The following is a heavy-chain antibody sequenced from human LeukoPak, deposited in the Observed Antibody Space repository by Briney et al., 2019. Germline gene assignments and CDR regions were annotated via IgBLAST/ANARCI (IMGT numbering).Heavy chain of an antibody. D-gene: IGHD6-19*01. V-gene: IGHV6-1*01. Sequence: SQTLSLTCAISGDSVSSNSAAWNWIRQSHSKAFDGLGRTYYRSQWYNDYSVYAVSVKSRITINPDTSKNQFSLQLNSVTPEDTAVYYCAREVAGTLAFDYWGQGTLVTVSS. J-gene: IGHJ4*02. CDR1: GDSVSSNSAA. CDR2: TYYRSQWYN. CDR3: AREVAGTLAFDY.